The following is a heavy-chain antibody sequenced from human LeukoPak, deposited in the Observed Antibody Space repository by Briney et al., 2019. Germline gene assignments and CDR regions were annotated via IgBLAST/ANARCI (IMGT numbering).Heavy chain of an antibody. CDR2: ISAYSGNT. V-gene: IGHV1-18*04. D-gene: IGHD3-9*01. J-gene: IGHJ4*02. CDR1: GYTFTSYG. CDR3: ASSGYFDWLLSLDY. Sequence: ASVKVSCKASGYTFTSYGISWVRQAPGQGLECMGWISAYSGNTSYAQMLQGRVTMTTDTSTSTAYMELRSLRSDDTAVYYCASSGYFDWLLSLDYWGQGTLVTVSS.